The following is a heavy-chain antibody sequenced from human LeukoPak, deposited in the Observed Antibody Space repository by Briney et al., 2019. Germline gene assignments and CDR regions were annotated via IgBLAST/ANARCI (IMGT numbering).Heavy chain of an antibody. V-gene: IGHV3-23*01. D-gene: IGHD6-19*01. CDR3: TKELHVAVAVADYYYFYMDV. CDR1: GFAFSSFA. J-gene: IGHJ6*03. Sequence: GGSLRLSCAASGFAFSSFAMGWVRQTPGKGLEWLSTINGGGNTTFYSDSVKGRFTISRDNSKNTLYLHMDSLRPDDTATYYCTKELHVAVAVADYYYFYMDVWGRGTAVTVSS. CDR2: INGGGNTT.